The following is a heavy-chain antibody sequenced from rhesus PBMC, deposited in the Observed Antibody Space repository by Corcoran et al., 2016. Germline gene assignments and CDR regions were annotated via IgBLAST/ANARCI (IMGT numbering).Heavy chain of an antibody. D-gene: IGHD6-25*01. Sequence: QVQLQESGPGLVQPSETLSLTCGVSGGSISGDYDWSWIRQGPGKGLEWIGQNYGGGGTTTYNPSLQKRVTISKVTSRNQFFLKLNSVTAADTAIFYCARRRPNAPFDYWGQGVLVTGSS. CDR1: GGSISGDYD. CDR2: NYGGGGTT. V-gene: IGHV4-76*01. CDR3: ARRRPNAPFDY. J-gene: IGHJ4*01.